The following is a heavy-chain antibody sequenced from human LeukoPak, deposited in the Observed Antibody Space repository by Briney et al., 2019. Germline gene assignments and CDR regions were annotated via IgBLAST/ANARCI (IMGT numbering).Heavy chain of an antibody. J-gene: IGHJ5*02. V-gene: IGHV4-34*01. CDR2: INHSGST. Sequence: SETLSLTCAVYGGSFSGYYWSWIRQPPGKGLEWIGEINHSGSTDYNPSLKSRVTISVDTSKNQFSLKLSSVTAADTAVYYCARVIAAAGTIGPWGQGTLVTVSS. D-gene: IGHD6-13*01. CDR1: GGSFSGYY. CDR3: ARVIAAAGTIGP.